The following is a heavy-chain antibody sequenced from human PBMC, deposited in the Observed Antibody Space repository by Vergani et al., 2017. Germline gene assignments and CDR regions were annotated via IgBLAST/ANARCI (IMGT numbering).Heavy chain of an antibody. CDR3: ARALTTGSLYFQH. CDR1: GGSISSSSYY. J-gene: IGHJ1*01. D-gene: IGHD2/OR15-2a*01. Sequence: QVQLQESGPGLVKPSQTLSLTCTVSGGSISSSSYYWGWIRQPPGKGLEWIGSIYYSGRPYYNPSLKSRVTISVDTSKNQFSLKLSSVTAADPAVYYCARALTTGSLYFQHWGQGTLVTVSS. V-gene: IGHV4-39*07. CDR2: IYYSGRP.